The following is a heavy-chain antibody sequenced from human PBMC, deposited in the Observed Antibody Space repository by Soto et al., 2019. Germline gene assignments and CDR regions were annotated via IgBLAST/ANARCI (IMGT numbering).Heavy chain of an antibody. CDR1: GFSFSSYS. V-gene: IGHV3-21*01. Sequence: EVQLVKSGGGLVKPGGSLRLSCAGSGFSFSSYSMNWVRLAPGKGLEWVSSISSRSGYIYYADSIRGRFTISSDNAKKALYLQISSLRAEDTAVYYCAKGTGDFLRSEGFDIWGQGTMFIVSS. CDR3: AKGTGDFLRSEGFDI. J-gene: IGHJ3*02. D-gene: IGHD4-17*01. CDR2: ISSRSGYI.